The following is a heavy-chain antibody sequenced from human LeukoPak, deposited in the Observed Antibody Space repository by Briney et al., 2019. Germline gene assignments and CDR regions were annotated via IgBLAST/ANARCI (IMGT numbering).Heavy chain of an antibody. Sequence: GASVKVSCKVSGYTLTELSMHWVRQAPGKGLEWMGGFDPEDGETIYAQKFQGRVTMTEGTSTDTAYMELSSLRSEDTAVYYCARSGDYDFWSGYFGYWGQGTLVTVSS. CDR3: ARSGDYDFWSGYFGY. J-gene: IGHJ4*02. V-gene: IGHV1-24*01. CDR2: FDPEDGET. D-gene: IGHD3-3*01. CDR1: GYTLTELS.